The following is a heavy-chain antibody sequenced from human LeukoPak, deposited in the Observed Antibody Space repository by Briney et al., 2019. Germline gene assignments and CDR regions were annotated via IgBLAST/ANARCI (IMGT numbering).Heavy chain of an antibody. V-gene: IGHV3-48*03. CDR2: ISSSGSAI. CDR1: GFTFSSYE. D-gene: IGHD4-17*01. CDR3: ARDGDYGLLDY. Sequence: GGSLRLSCAASGFTFSSYEMNWVRQAPGKGLEWVSYISSSGSAIYYADSVKGRFTISRDNAKNSLHLQMNSLRAEDTAVYYCARDGDYGLLDYWGQGTLVTVSS. J-gene: IGHJ4*02.